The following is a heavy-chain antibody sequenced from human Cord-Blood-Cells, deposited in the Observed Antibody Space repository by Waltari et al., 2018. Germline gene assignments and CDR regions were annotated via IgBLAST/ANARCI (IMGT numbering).Heavy chain of an antibody. CDR1: GGTFSSYA. CDR2: IIPIFGTA. J-gene: IGHJ4*02. D-gene: IGHD2-21*01. CDR3: ARDRDCGGDCYDY. V-gene: IGHV1-69*01. Sequence: QVQLVQSGAEVKKPRSSVKVSCKASGGTFSSYAISWVRQAPGQGLEWMGGIIPIFGTANDAQKVQGRVTITADESTSTAYMELSSLRSEDTAVYYCARDRDCGGDCYDYWGQGTLVTVSS.